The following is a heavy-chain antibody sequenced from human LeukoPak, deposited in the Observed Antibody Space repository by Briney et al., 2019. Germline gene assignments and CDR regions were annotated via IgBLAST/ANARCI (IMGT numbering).Heavy chain of an antibody. V-gene: IGHV1-8*01. Sequence: ASVKVSCKTSGYTFTSYDINWVRQATGQGLEWMGWMNPNSGNTGYAQKFQGRVTMTRNTSISTDYMELSSLRPEDTAFYYCARSDPYYYDRSGYPKNDYWGQGTLVTVSS. CDR3: ARSDPYYYDRSGYPKNDY. CDR1: GYTFTSYD. D-gene: IGHD3-22*01. CDR2: MNPNSGNT. J-gene: IGHJ4*02.